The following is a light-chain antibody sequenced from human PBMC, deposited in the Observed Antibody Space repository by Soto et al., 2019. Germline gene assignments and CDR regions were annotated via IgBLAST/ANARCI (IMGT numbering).Light chain of an antibody. V-gene: IGKV1-27*01. J-gene: IGKJ4*01. CDR2: AAS. Sequence: RWIQNKSSLSASVGDRVTITCRASQGISNYLAWYQQKPGKVPKLLIYAASTLQSGVPSRFSGSGSGTDFTLTISSLQPEDVATYYCQKCGFAPFPFGGGTMVDI. CDR3: QKCGFAPFP. CDR1: QGISNY.